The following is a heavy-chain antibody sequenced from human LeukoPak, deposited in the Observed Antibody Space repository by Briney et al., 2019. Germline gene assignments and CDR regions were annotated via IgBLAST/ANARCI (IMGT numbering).Heavy chain of an antibody. CDR1: GFTFSSSW. CDR3: TRGGSYPFDY. J-gene: IGHJ4*02. V-gene: IGHV3-74*01. CDR2: INSDGSST. D-gene: IGHD1-26*01. Sequence: GGSLRLSCAASGFTFSSSWMHWVRQAPGEGLVWLSRINSDGSSTSYADSLKGRFTISRDNAKNTLYLQMNSLRADDTAVYYCTRGGSYPFDYWGQGTLATVSS.